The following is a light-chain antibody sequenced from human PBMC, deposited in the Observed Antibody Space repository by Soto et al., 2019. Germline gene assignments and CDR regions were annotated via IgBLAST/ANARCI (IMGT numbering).Light chain of an antibody. CDR2: GAS. V-gene: IGKV3-20*01. Sequence: EIVLTQSPGTLSLSPGERATLSCRASQSVSSSYLAWYQQKPGQAPRLLIYGASSRATGIPDRFSGSGSGRDFTLTISRREPEDFAVYYCQQYGSSPRITFGGGTKVEIK. CDR3: QQYGSSPRIT. CDR1: QSVSSSY. J-gene: IGKJ4*01.